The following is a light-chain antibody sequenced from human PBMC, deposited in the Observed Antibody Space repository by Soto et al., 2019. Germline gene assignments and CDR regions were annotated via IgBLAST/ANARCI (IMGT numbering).Light chain of an antibody. CDR1: QTISSW. CDR2: KAS. Sequence: DIQMTQSPSTLSGSVGDIVGITCRASQTISSWLAWYQQKPGKAPKLLIYKASTLKSGVPSRFSGSGSGTEFTLTISSLQPDNFATYYCQHYNSYSEAFGQGTKVDIK. CDR3: QHYNSYSEA. V-gene: IGKV1-5*03. J-gene: IGKJ1*01.